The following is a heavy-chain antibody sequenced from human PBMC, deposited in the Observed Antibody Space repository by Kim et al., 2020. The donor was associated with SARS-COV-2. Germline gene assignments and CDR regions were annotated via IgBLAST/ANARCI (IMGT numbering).Heavy chain of an antibody. CDR2: MNPTSGNT. V-gene: IGHV1-8*01. J-gene: IGHJ6*03. D-gene: IGHD5-12*01. Sequence: ASVKVSCKASGYTFTSYDINWVRQATGQGLEWMGWMNPTSGNTASVQKFQGRVTVTRNTSIITAYMELRTLRSEETAVYYCERGSIVAMIFNYQYYMDVWGKGTTVTVSS. CDR3: ERGSIVAMIFNYQYYMDV. CDR1: GYTFTSYD.